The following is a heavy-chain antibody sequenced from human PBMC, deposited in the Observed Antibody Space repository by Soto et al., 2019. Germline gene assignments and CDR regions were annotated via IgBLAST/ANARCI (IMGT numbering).Heavy chain of an antibody. CDR2: FYYSGTT. CDR1: GGSIRAYY. V-gene: IGHV4-59*01. D-gene: IGHD1-26*01. Sequence: SETLSLTCTVSGGSIRAYYWSWIRQPPGKGLEWSGYFYYSGTTNYSPSLKSRVTMSVDTSKNQFSLKLSSVTAADTAVYYCATRVSGSFYGMDVWGQGTTVTVSS. J-gene: IGHJ6*02. CDR3: ATRVSGSFYGMDV.